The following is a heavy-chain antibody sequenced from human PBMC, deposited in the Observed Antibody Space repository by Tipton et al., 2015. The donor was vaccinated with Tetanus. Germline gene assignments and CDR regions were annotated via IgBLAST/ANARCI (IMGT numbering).Heavy chain of an antibody. V-gene: IGHV4-31*03. CDR3: ARDSLKTDY. Sequence: TLSLTCTVSGDSISSSEYYWGWIRQPPGEGLEWIGYIYYSGSTYYNPSLKSRVTISVDTSKNQFSLKLSSVTAAGTAVYYCARDSLKTDYWGQGTLVTVSS. CDR1: GDSISSSEYY. CDR2: IYYSGST. J-gene: IGHJ4*02.